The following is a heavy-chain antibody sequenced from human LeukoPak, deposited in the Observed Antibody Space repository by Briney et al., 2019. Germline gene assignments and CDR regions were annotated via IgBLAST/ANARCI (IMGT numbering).Heavy chain of an antibody. CDR2: IWSDATNE. Sequence: GGSLRLSCEASGFTFSHFGMHWVRQAPGKGLEWVAVIWSDATNEYYADSVTGRFTISRDNFKNTVSLQMNSLRAEDTAVYYCAKAAQRGFDYSNSLEHWGQGSLVTVSS. J-gene: IGHJ4*02. CDR1: GFTFSHFG. V-gene: IGHV3-33*06. CDR3: AKAAQRGFDYSNSLEH. D-gene: IGHD4-11*01.